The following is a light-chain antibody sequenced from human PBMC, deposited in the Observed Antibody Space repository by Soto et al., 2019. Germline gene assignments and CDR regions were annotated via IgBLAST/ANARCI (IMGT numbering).Light chain of an antibody. CDR3: QQRSSWPLT. J-gene: IGKJ3*01. CDR1: QSVGSD. CDR2: TAA. V-gene: IGKV3-11*01. Sequence: EIVLTQSPATLSLSPGERATLSCRASQSVGSDLAWYQQKPGQAPRLLIYTAAYRPTGIPARFSGSGSGTDFTLIISSLEAEDFALYSCQQRSSWPLTFGPGTTVDIK.